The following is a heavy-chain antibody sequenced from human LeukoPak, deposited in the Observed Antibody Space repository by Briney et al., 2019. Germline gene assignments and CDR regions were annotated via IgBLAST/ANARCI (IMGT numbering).Heavy chain of an antibody. V-gene: IGHV3-7*01. CDR1: GFTFSSYW. D-gene: IGHD3-3*01. Sequence: PGGSLRLSCAASGFTFSSYWMSWVRQAPGKGLEWVANIKQDGSEKYYVDSVKGRFTISRDNAKNSLYLQMNSLSAEDTAMYYCARGFLEWLLPRYYYYMDVWGKGTTVTVSS. J-gene: IGHJ6*03. CDR3: ARGFLEWLLPRYYYYMDV. CDR2: IKQDGSEK.